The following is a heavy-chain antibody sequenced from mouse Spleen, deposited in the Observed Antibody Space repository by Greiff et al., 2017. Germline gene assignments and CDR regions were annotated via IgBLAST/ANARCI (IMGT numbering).Heavy chain of an antibody. CDR2: IYPSDSET. CDR1: GYTFTSYW. J-gene: IGHJ3*01. V-gene: IGHV1-61*01. D-gene: IGHD1-1*01. CDR3: SRGGLYYGSSEAWFAY. Sequence: QVQLQQPGAELVKPGASVKLSCKASGYTFTSYWMHWVKQRPGQGLEWIGNIYPSDSETHYNQKFKDKATLTVDKSSSTAYMQLSSLTSEDSAVYYCSRGGLYYGSSEAWFAYWGQGTLVTVSA.